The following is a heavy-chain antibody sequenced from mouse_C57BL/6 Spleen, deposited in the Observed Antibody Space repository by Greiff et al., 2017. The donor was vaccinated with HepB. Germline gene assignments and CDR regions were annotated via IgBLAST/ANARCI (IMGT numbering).Heavy chain of an antibody. D-gene: IGHD3-3*01. J-gene: IGHJ2*01. V-gene: IGHV6-3*01. CDR1: GFTFSNYW. Sequence: EVKLQESGGGLVQPGGSMKLSCVASGFTFSNYWMNWVRQSPEKGLEWVAQIRLKSDNYATHYAGSVKGRFTISGDDSKSSVYRQMKNVKAEDTGIYYCTYLGQDFEYWGQGTTLTVSS. CDR2: IRLKSDNYAT. CDR3: TYLGQDFEY.